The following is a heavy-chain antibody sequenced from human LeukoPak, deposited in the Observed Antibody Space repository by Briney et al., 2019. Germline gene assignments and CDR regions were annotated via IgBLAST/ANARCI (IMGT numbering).Heavy chain of an antibody. V-gene: IGHV1-18*01. Sequence: ASVKVSCKASGYTFTSYGISWVRQAPGQGLEWMGWISAYNGNTNYAQKLQGRVTMTTDTSTSTAYMELRSLRSDDTAVYYCARDRHYDFWSGYYTPYYFDYWGQGTLVTVSS. CDR3: ARDRHYDFWSGYYTPYYFDY. CDR1: GYTFTSYG. D-gene: IGHD3-3*01. J-gene: IGHJ4*02. CDR2: ISAYNGNT.